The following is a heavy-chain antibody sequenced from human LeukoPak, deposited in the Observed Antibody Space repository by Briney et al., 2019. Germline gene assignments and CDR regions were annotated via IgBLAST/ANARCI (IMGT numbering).Heavy chain of an antibody. CDR1: GGSISSGDYY. CDR2: IKEDGSEK. CDR3: ARDRTGNDY. D-gene: IGHD1-1*01. J-gene: IGHJ4*02. Sequence: ETLSLTCTVSGGSISSGDYYWSWIRQAPGKGLEWVANIKEDGSEKYYVDSVRGRFTISRDNAKNSLSLQMNSLRAEDTAVYYCARDRTGNDYWGQGALVTVSS. V-gene: IGHV3-7*01.